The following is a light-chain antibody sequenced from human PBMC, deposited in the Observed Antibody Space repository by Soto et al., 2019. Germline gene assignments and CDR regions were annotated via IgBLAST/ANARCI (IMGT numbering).Light chain of an antibody. CDR1: QSITIY. Sequence: IQMTQSTSSLSASVGDRVSITCRASQSITIYLNWYHQKPGKAPKLLIYGAYSLQSGVPSRFSGSGSGTDFTLTIISLQPEDFATYYCQQSYIPLLRFCQVTKL. V-gene: IGKV1-39*01. CDR2: GAY. J-gene: IGKJ1*01. CDR3: QQSYIPLLR.